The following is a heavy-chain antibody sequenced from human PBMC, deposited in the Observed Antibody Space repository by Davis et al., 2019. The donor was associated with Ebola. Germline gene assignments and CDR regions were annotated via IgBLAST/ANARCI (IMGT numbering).Heavy chain of an antibody. J-gene: IGHJ6*02. V-gene: IGHV3-74*01. Sequence: PGGSLRLSCAASGFTFSSYWMHWVRQAPGKGLVWVSRINSDGSSTSYADSVKGRFTISRDNAKNTLYLQMNSLRAEDTAVYYCATGYCSSTSCRTLNYYYYYGMDVWGQGTTVTVSS. CDR1: GFTFSSYW. CDR2: INSDGSST. CDR3: ATGYCSSTSCRTLNYYYYYGMDV. D-gene: IGHD2-2*01.